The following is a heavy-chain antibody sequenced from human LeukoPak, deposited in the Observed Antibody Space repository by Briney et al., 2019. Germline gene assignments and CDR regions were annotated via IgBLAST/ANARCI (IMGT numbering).Heavy chain of an antibody. CDR2: IKQDGSEK. D-gene: IGHD1-20*01. V-gene: IGHV3-7*05. CDR1: GFTFSNYV. J-gene: IGHJ5*02. CDR3: ARAGLSNWNDQNWFDP. Sequence: GGSLRLSCAASGFTFSNYVMRWVRQAPGKGLEWVANIKQDGSEKYYVDSVKGRFTISRDNAKNSLYLRMNSLRAEDTAVYYCARAGLSNWNDQNWFDPWGQGTLVTVSS.